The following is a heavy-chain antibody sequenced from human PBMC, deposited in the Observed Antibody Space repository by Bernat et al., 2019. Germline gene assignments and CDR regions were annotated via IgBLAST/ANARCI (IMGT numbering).Heavy chain of an antibody. CDR1: GFTFSNYG. CDR3: AREGWSAMAAAGTGADY. D-gene: IGHD6-25*01. V-gene: IGHV3-33*01. J-gene: IGHJ4*02. Sequence: QVQLVESGGGVVQPGTSLRLSCVASGFTFSNYGMHWVRQAPGKGLEWVAVIWYDSSNSYYADSARGRFTISKDNSKNTLFLQMNSLRTEDTGVYYCAREGWSAMAAAGTGADYWGQGTLVSVSS. CDR2: IWYDSSNS.